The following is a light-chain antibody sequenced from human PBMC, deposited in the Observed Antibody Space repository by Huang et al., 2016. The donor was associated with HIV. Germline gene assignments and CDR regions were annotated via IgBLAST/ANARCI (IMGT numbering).Light chain of an antibody. CDR3: QQYNDFRST. CDR2: AAS. V-gene: IGKV3-15*01. J-gene: IGKJ3*01. Sequence: ETVMTQSPVTLSVSPGDRASLSCRSSQIVSSHLAWYQQKPGQAPRLLIYAASTRATGVPARFSGSGARTEFTLTISTLQSEDSAVYYCQQYNDFRSTFGPGTRVEIK. CDR1: QIVSSH.